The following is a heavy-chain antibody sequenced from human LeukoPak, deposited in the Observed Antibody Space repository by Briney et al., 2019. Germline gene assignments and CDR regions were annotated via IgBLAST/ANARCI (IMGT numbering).Heavy chain of an antibody. CDR2: ISGSGGST. Sequence: GGSLRLSCAASGFTFSTYAMSWVRQAPGKGLEWVSAISGSGGSTYYAGSVKGRFTISRDNSKNTLFLQMNSLRAEDEAVYYCAKGLDRYTNNGRWFDPWGQGTLVTVSS. CDR1: GFTFSTYA. V-gene: IGHV3-23*01. D-gene: IGHD1/OR15-1a*01. CDR3: AKGLDRYTNNGRWFDP. J-gene: IGHJ5*02.